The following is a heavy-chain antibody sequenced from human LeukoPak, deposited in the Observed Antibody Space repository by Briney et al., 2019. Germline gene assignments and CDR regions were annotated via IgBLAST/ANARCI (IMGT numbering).Heavy chain of an antibody. CDR1: GFTFSSYG. V-gene: IGHV3-30*18. Sequence: GGSLRLSCAASGFTFSSYGMHWVRPDPGKGLEWVAVISYDGSNKYYADSVKGRFTISRDNSKNTLYLQMNSLRAEDTAVYYCAKDVYSSSPGSTPYFDYWGQGTLVTVSS. D-gene: IGHD6-13*01. CDR2: ISYDGSNK. J-gene: IGHJ4*02. CDR3: AKDVYSSSPGSTPYFDY.